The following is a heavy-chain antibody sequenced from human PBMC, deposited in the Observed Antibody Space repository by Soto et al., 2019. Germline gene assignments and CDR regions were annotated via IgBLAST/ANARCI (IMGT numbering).Heavy chain of an antibody. Sequence: EVQLVESGGGLVKPGGSMRLSCAGSGFTFSSYSMYWVRQAPGKGLEWVSSISSSSSYIYYADSVKGRFTISRDNAKNSLYLQMNSLRADDTAGYYCARGVKGIHYCGHGSLVT. CDR3: ARGVKGIHY. CDR2: ISSSSSYI. J-gene: IGHJ4*01. V-gene: IGHV3-21*01. D-gene: IGHD6-13*01. CDR1: GFTFSSYS.